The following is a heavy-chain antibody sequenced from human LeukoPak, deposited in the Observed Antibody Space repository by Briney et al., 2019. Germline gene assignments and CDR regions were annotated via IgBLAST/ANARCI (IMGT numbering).Heavy chain of an antibody. CDR3: ARVNMVRSFGRFDP. V-gene: IGHV4-4*07. Sequence: KPSETLSLTCTVSGGSISSYYWSWIRQPAGKGLEWIGRIYTSGSTNYNPSLKSRVTMSVDTSKNQFSLKLSSVTAADTAVYYCARVNMVRSFGRFDPWGQGTLVTVSS. CDR1: GGSISSYY. CDR2: IYTSGST. J-gene: IGHJ5*02. D-gene: IGHD3-10*01.